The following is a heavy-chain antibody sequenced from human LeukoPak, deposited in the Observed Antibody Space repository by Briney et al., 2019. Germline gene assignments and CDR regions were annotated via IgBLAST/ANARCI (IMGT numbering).Heavy chain of an antibody. CDR2: IYHSGST. D-gene: IGHD5-24*01. J-gene: IGHJ4*02. CDR3: ARNPITPWRAFDY. V-gene: IGHV4-38-2*02. CDR1: GYSISSGYY. Sequence: PSETLSLTCTVSGYSISSGYYWGWIRQPPGKGLEWIGSIYHSGSTYYNPSLKSRVTISVDTSKNQFSLKLSSVTAADTAVYYCARNPITPWRAFDYWGQGTLVTVSS.